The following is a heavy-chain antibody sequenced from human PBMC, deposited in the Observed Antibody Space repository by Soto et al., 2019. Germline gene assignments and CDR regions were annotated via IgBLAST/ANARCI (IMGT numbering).Heavy chain of an antibody. Sequence: EVQVVQSGAEVKKPGESLKISCKVSGYSFNSYWIAWVRQRPGKGLEWMGIIYPSNSDTKYSPSFQGQVTISADESISTXYXXXXXXXXXXXXXXXXXXXXXXXXXXXXXXXWGQGTMVTVSS. V-gene: IGHV5-51*03. CDR2: IYPSNSDT. CDR1: GYSFNSYW. J-gene: IGHJ3*01. CDR3: XXXXXXXXXXXXXXX.